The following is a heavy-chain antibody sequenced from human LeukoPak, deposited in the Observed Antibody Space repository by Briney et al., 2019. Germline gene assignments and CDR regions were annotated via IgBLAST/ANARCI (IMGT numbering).Heavy chain of an antibody. V-gene: IGHV4-4*07. CDR3: ARGRSGYYYMDV. CDR1: GGSISSDY. D-gene: IGHD3-10*01. CDR2: ISTSGST. Sequence: PSGTLSLTCTVSGGSISSDYWSWIRQPAGKGLEWIGRISTSGSTNYNPSLKSRVTTSVDTSKNQFSLNLSSVTAADTAVYYCARGRSGYYYMDVWGKGTTVTVSS. J-gene: IGHJ6*03.